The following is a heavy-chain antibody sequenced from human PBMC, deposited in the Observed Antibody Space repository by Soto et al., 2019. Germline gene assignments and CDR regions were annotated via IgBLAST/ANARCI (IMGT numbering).Heavy chain of an antibody. J-gene: IGHJ4*02. CDR3: AVGVSGDYGGDYFDY. V-gene: IGHV3-48*02. CDR2: ISISSSPI. D-gene: IGHD4-17*01. Sequence: EVQLVESGGGLVQPGGSLRLSCAASGFTFTSYSMNWVRQAPGKGLEWVSYISISSSPIYYADSVKGRFTISRDNAKNSLYLQMNSLRDEDTAVYYCAVGVSGDYGGDYFDYWGQGTLVTVSS. CDR1: GFTFTSYS.